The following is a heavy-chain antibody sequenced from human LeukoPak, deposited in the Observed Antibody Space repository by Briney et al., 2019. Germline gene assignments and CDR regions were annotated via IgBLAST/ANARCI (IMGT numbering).Heavy chain of an antibody. CDR1: GFTFTNAW. CDR2: IKGKIDGGTT. D-gene: IGHD4-11*01. V-gene: IGHV3-15*01. Sequence: GGSLRLSCAASGFTFTNAWMSWVRQAPGKGLEWVGRIKGKIDGGTTDYAAPVKGRFTISRDDSKNTLYLQMNSLKTEDTAVYYCTTDHQTTVSPYYYYYYMDVWGKGTTVTVSS. J-gene: IGHJ6*03. CDR3: TTDHQTTVSPYYYYYYMDV.